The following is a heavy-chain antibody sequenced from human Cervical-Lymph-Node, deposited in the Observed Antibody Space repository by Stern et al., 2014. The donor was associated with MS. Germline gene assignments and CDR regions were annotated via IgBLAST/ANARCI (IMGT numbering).Heavy chain of an antibody. V-gene: IGHV3-30*18. Sequence: VQLVESGGGVVQPGRSLRLSCAASGFTFSSYGMHWVRQAPGKGLEWVAVISYDGSNKYYADSVKGRFTISRDNSKNTLYLQMNSLRAEDTAVYYCAKDGDIVVVVAATPLDYWGQGTLVTVSS. CDR3: AKDGDIVVVVAATPLDY. CDR1: GFTFSSYG. D-gene: IGHD2-15*01. J-gene: IGHJ4*02. CDR2: ISYDGSNK.